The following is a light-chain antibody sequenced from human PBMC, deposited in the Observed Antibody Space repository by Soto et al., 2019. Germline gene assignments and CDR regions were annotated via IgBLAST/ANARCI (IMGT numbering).Light chain of an antibody. V-gene: IGLV1-44*01. CDR3: AAWDDSLNGYV. Sequence: QSVLTQPPSASGTPGQRVTISCSGSNSNIGSNTVNWFQQLPGTAPKLLIYTNNQRPSGVPDRFSGSKSGTSASLAVSGPQSEDEADYYSAAWDDSLNGYVFGTGTKVTVL. CDR1: NSNIGSNT. J-gene: IGLJ1*01. CDR2: TNN.